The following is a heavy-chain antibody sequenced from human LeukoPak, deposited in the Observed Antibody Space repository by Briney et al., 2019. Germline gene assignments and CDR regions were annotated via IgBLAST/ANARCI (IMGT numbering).Heavy chain of an antibody. CDR3: VPASVGATDY. CDR2: ISSSSSYI. Sequence: GGSLRLSCAASGFTFSSYSMNWVRQAPGKGLEWVSSISSSSSYIYYADSVKGRFTISRDNAKNSLYLQMNSLIAEDTAVYYCVPASVGATDYWGQGTLVTVSS. CDR1: GFTFSSYS. D-gene: IGHD1-26*01. V-gene: IGHV3-21*01. J-gene: IGHJ4*02.